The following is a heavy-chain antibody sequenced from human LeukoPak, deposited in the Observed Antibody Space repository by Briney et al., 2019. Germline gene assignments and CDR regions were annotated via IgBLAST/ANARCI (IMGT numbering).Heavy chain of an antibody. V-gene: IGHV4-4*02. J-gene: IGHJ6*03. CDR1: GVSISSSNW. D-gene: IGHD2-2*01. CDR2: IFHSGTT. CDR3: ARAVRVLWAGDYYYYYMDV. Sequence: SETLSLTCAVSGVSISSSNWWSWVRQPPGKGLEWIGRIFHSGTTDYKTSLKSRVTISVDTSKNQFSLKLSSVTAADTAVYYCARAVRVLWAGDYYYYYMDVWGKGTTVTISS.